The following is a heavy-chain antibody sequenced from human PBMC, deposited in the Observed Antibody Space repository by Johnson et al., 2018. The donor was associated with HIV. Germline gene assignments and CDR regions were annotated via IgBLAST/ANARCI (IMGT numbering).Heavy chain of an antibody. J-gene: IGHJ3*01. V-gene: IGHV3-30*02. CDR2: IRYDGSNK. D-gene: IGHD7-27*01. CDR1: GFNFSNYG. CDR3: AKDRTNWGYDAFDV. Sequence: QVQLVESGGGVVQPGGSLRLSCAASGFNFSNYGIHWVRQAPGKGLEWVAFIRYDGSNKYYADSVTGRFTIFRDNSENTLYLQMNRLRAEDTAVYFCAKDRTNWGYDAFDVWGQGTTVTVSS.